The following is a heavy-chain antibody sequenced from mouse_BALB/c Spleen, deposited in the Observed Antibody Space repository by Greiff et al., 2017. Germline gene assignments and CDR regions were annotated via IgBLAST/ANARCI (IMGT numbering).Heavy chain of an antibody. CDR3: ASYYDYDGPWFAY. J-gene: IGHJ3*01. D-gene: IGHD2-4*01. CDR1: GFTFSSYA. CDR2: ISSGGSYT. V-gene: IGHV5-9-4*01. Sequence: EVQVVESGGGLVKPGGSLKLSCAASGFTFSSYAMSWVRQSPEKRLEWVAEISSGGSYTYYPDTVTGRFTISRDNAKNTLYLEMSSLRSEDTAMYYCASYYDYDGPWFAYWGQGTLVTVSA.